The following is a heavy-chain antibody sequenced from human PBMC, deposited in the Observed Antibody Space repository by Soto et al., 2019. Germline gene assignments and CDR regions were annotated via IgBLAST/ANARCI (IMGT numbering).Heavy chain of an antibody. CDR2: ISAYNGNT. V-gene: IGHV1-18*01. J-gene: IGHJ4*02. Sequence: QVQLVQSGAEVKKPGASVKVSCKASGYTFTSYGISWVRQAPGQGLEWLGWISAYNGNTNYEQKLQGRVTMTTDTSQSTAYMELSILISDDTAVYYCARGDKVDYYDSIVYWGQGTLVTVSS. D-gene: IGHD3-22*01. CDR1: GYTFTSYG. CDR3: ARGDKVDYYDSIVY.